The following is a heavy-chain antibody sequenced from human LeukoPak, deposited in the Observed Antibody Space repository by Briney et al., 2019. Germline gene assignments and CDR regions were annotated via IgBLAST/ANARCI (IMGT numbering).Heavy chain of an antibody. J-gene: IGHJ4*01. CDR2: IRQDGGEK. Sequence: GGSLSLSCAVSGFTFSDYWMKWVRQAPGKGLEWVASIRQDGGEKSYVDSVKGRFTISRDNTKNSLYLQMSSLRAEDTAVYYCARDGTAPGLYFDLWGQGTLVTVSS. V-gene: IGHV3-7*01. CDR3: ARDGTAPGLYFDL. CDR1: GFTFSDYW. D-gene: IGHD6-13*01.